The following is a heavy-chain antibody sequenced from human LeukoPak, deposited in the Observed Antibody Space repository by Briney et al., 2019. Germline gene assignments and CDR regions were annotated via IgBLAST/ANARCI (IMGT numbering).Heavy chain of an antibody. CDR2: ISGSAGST. V-gene: IGHV3-23*01. Sequence: GGSLRLSCAASGFTLSSYAMSWVRQAPGKGLEWVSAISGSAGSTYYADSVKGRFTISRDNSKNTLYLQMSSLRAEDTAVYYCVRDRAFYDTSPPDWGQGTLVTVSS. CDR3: VRDRAFYDTSPPD. CDR1: GFTLSSYA. J-gene: IGHJ4*02. D-gene: IGHD3-22*01.